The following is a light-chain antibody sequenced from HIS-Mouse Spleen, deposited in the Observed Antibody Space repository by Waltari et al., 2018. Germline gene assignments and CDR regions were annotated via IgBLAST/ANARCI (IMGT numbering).Light chain of an antibody. CDR2: DVS. CDR3: SSYTSSSTEV. V-gene: IGLV2-14*03. CDR1: SSDVGGYNY. Sequence: QSALTQPASVSGSPGQSITISCTGTSSDVGGYNYVSWYQQNPGKAPKLRIYDVSNRPSGVSNRFAGSKSGNTASLTISGLQAEDEADYYCSSYTSSSTEVFGGGTKLTVL. J-gene: IGLJ2*01.